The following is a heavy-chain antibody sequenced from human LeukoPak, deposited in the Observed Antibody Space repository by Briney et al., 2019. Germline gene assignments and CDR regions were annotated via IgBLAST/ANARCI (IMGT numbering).Heavy chain of an antibody. J-gene: IGHJ6*03. CDR3: ARAYGDYLTNYYYMDV. CDR2: IYHSGST. Sequence: PAETLSLTCTVSGGSISSGTYYWNWMRQPTGKGLEWIGSIYHSGSTYYNPSLKSRVTISVDTSKNQFSLKLSSVTAADTAVYYCARAYGDYLTNYYYMDVWGKGTTVTVSS. CDR1: GGSISSGTYY. D-gene: IGHD4-17*01. V-gene: IGHV4-39*07.